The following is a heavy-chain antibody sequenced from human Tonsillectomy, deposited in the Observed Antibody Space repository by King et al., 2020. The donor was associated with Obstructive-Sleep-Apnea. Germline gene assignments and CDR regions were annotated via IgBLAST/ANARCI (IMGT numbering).Heavy chain of an antibody. CDR1: GFTFSNYA. Sequence: VQLVESGGGLVQPGGSLRLSCAASGFTFSNYAMSWVRQAPGKGLEWVSAINTGGGTTYYAASVKGRLTISRDNSKNTLYLQMNSLRAEDTAVYYCAKRVDTAMVFDYWGQGTLVTVSS. J-gene: IGHJ4*02. CDR3: AKRVDTAMVFDY. D-gene: IGHD5-18*01. V-gene: IGHV3-23*04. CDR2: INTGGGTT.